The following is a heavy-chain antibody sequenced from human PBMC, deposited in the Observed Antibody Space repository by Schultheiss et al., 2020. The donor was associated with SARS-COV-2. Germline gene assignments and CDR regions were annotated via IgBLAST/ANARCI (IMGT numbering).Heavy chain of an antibody. Sequence: GGSLRLSCAASGFTFSSYSMNWVRQAPGKGLEWVSAISGSGGSTYYADSVKGRFTISRDNSKNTLYLQMNSLRAEDTAVYYCARDPGTVGYYGMDVWGQGTTVTVSS. CDR2: ISGSGGST. D-gene: IGHD4-23*01. V-gene: IGHV3-23*01. CDR3: ARDPGTVGYYGMDV. J-gene: IGHJ6*02. CDR1: GFTFSSYS.